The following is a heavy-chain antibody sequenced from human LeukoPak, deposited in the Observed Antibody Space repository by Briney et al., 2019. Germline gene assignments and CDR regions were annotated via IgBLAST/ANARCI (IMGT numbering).Heavy chain of an antibody. CDR1: GFTFSSYE. D-gene: IGHD3-22*01. CDR2: ISSTGSTI. Sequence: GGSLRLSCAASGFTFSSYEMDWVRQAPGKGLEWVSYISSTGSTIYYADCVKGRFTISRDNGKNSLYLQMNSLRAEDTAVYYCARPPGRSSGYQWYLDLWGRGTLVTVSS. J-gene: IGHJ2*01. V-gene: IGHV3-48*03. CDR3: ARPPGRSSGYQWYLDL.